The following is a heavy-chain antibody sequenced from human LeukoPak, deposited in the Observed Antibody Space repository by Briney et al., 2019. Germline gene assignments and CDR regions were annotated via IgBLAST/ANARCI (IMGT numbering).Heavy chain of an antibody. CDR2: IYYSGST. CDR1: GGSISSYY. V-gene: IGHV4-59*08. CDR3: ARWSAAADFNWFDP. D-gene: IGHD6-13*01. J-gene: IGHJ5*02. Sequence: SETLSLTCTVSGGSISSYYWSWIRQPPGKGLEWIGYIYYSGSTNYNPSLKSRVTISVDTSKNQFSLKLSSVTAADTAVYYCARWSAAADFNWFDPWGQGTLVTVSS.